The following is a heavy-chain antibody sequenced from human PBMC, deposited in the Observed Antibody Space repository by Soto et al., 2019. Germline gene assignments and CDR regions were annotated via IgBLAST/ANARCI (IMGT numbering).Heavy chain of an antibody. CDR3: SPLFGAFYF. D-gene: IGHD3-10*02. Sequence: QVQLVESGGGVVQPGRSLRLSCAASGFTFSSYGMHWVRQAPGKGLELVAVISYDGSNKYYADSVKRRFTISIDNSKNTLYLQKNSLRVEDMGVYYFSPLFGAFYFWGQVTLVTVSS. CDR1: GFTFSSYG. J-gene: IGHJ4*02. CDR2: ISYDGSNK. V-gene: IGHV3-30*03.